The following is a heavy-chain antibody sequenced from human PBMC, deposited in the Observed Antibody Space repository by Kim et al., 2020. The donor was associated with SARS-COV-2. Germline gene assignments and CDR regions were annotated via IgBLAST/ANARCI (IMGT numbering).Heavy chain of an antibody. V-gene: IGHV4-39*01. CDR2: IYYSGST. J-gene: IGHJ4*02. D-gene: IGHD6-19*01. CDR1: GGSISSSSYY. CDR3: ARHSSGWYYFDY. Sequence: SETLSLTCTVSGGSISSSSYYWGWIRQPPGKGLEWIGSIYYSGSTYYNPSLKSRVTISVDTSKNQFSLKLSSVTAADTAVYYCARHSSGWYYFDYWGQGTLVTVSS.